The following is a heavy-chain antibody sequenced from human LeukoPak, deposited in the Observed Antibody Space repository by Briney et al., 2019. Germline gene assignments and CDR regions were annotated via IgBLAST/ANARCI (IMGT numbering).Heavy chain of an antibody. CDR2: LGSGGVTT. V-gene: IGHV3-23*01. Sequence: AGGSLRLSCAASGFTFGSYAMSWVRQAPGKGLEWVSALGSGGVTTYYTDSVKGRFTISRANSKNTLCLQMNSLRAEDTAVYYCAKRSGGAVSGQYYFDYWGQGTLVTVSS. CDR1: GFTFGSYA. D-gene: IGHD6-19*01. CDR3: AKRSGGAVSGQYYFDY. J-gene: IGHJ4*02.